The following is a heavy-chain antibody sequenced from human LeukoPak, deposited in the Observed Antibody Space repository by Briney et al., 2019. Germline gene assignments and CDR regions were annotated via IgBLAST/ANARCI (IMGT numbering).Heavy chain of an antibody. J-gene: IGHJ4*02. V-gene: IGHV4-31*03. CDR2: IYYSGSS. CDR3: ARNRDGYNSFDY. CDR1: GGSINNGGYY. Sequence: SQTLSLTCTVSGGSINNGGYYWSWIRQHPGKGLEWIGYIYYSGSSYYNPSLRSRVAISVDTSKNHFSLKLSSVTAADTAVYYCARNRDGYNSFDYWGQGTLVTVSS. D-gene: IGHD5-24*01.